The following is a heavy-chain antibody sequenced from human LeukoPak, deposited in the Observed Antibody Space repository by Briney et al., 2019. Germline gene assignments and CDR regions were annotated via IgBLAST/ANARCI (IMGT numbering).Heavy chain of an antibody. J-gene: IGHJ6*03. V-gene: IGHV4-30-2*01. D-gene: IGHD2-2*02. CDR3: ARGRCSSTSCYIRPYYYYMDV. CDR2: IYHSGST. Sequence: SQTLSLTCAVSGGSISSGGYSWSWIRQPPGKGLEWIGYIYHSGSTYYNPSLKSRVTISVDTSKNQFSLKLSSVTAADTAVYYCARGRCSSTSCYIRPYYYYMDVWGKGTTVTVSS. CDR1: GGSISSGGYS.